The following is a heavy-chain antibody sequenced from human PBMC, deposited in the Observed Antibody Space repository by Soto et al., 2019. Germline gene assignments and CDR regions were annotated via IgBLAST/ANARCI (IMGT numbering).Heavy chain of an antibody. CDR2: INPSGGST. J-gene: IGHJ5*02. CDR3: ARGSSPIRKMVVATSGGFDL. CDR1: GYTFTSYY. D-gene: IGHD2-15*01. Sequence: GASVKVSCKASGYTFTSYYMHWVRQAPGQGLEWMGIINPSGGSTSYAQKFQGRVTMTRDTSTSTVYMELSSLRAEDTAVYYCARGSSPIRKMVVATSGGFDLWGQGTLVTVSS. V-gene: IGHV1-46*01.